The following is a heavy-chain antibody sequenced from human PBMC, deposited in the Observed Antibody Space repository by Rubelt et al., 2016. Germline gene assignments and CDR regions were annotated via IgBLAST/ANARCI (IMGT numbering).Heavy chain of an antibody. CDR2: IYYTGST. V-gene: IGHV4-31*03. D-gene: IGHD6-13*01. J-gene: IGHJ4*02. CDR3: ARDLAPTGTGGIDY. Sequence: QVQLQESGPGLVKPSQTLSLTCTVSGGSISSGHYYWSWHRQHPGKGLDWICYIYYTGSTDSNPSLKSRVTITRNTSTNQFSRKLGSGTAADTAVYYCARDLAPTGTGGIDYWGQGTLVTVSS. CDR1: GGSISSGHYY.